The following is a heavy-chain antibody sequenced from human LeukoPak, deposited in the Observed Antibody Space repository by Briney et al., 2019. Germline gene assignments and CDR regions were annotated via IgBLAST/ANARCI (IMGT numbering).Heavy chain of an antibody. CDR3: GRVILGEAKSPIDR. J-gene: IGHJ5*02. Sequence: SETLSLTCTVSGGSISGNTYYWGWIRQPPGKGLEWIGNIYYSGSTDYNPSLKSRVTIFVDTSKNQFSLKLTSVTAADTAIYYCGRVILGEAKSPIDRWGQGTLVTVSS. CDR2: IYYSGST. D-gene: IGHD3-10*01. V-gene: IGHV4-39*01. CDR1: GGSISGNTYY.